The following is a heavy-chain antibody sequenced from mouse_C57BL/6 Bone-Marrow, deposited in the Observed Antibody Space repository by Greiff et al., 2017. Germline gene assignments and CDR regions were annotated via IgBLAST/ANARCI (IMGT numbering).Heavy chain of an antibody. CDR2: INPYNGGT. J-gene: IGHJ2*01. CDR3: ARSYGYAYYFDY. D-gene: IGHD2-2*01. V-gene: IGHV1-19*01. Sequence: EVQLQQSGPVLVKPGASVKMSCKASGYTFTDYYMNWVKQSHGKSLEWIGVINPYNGGTSYNQTFKGKATLTVDKSSSTAYMELNSLTSEDSAVYYCARSYGYAYYFDYWGQGTTLTVSS. CDR1: GYTFTDYY.